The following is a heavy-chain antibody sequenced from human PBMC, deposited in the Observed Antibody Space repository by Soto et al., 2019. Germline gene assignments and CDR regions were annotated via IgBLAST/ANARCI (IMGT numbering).Heavy chain of an antibody. D-gene: IGHD1-26*01. Sequence: GGSLRLSCAASGFTFSSYSMNWVLQAPGKGLEWVSSISYSSSYIYYADSVKGRFTISRDNAKNSLYLQMNSLRAEDTAVYYCARDLGRLMGATPGYWGQGTLVTVSS. J-gene: IGHJ4*02. CDR2: ISYSSSYI. CDR3: ARDLGRLMGATPGY. CDR1: GFTFSSYS. V-gene: IGHV3-21*01.